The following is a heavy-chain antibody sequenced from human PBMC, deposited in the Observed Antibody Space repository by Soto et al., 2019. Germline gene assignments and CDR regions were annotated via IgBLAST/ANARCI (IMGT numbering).Heavy chain of an antibody. CDR3: ASHVVWELHCFDY. CDR1: GCSINSTNYY. J-gene: IGHJ4*02. V-gene: IGHV4-39*01. Sequence: PSDTLSLTFTVSGCSINSTNYYWGGILQPPGKGLEWIGSIYYTGSTYYIPSLKSRVTMPVDTSKNQFSLKLTSVTAADTAVYYCASHVVWELHCFDYWGQGTLVTVSS. D-gene: IGHD1-26*01. CDR2: IYYTGST.